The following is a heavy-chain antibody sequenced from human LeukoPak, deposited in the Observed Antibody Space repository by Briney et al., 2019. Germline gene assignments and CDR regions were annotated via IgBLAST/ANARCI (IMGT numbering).Heavy chain of an antibody. J-gene: IGHJ4*02. CDR2: ISYDGSNK. CDR3: AKTDYYYDSSGYYYGSFDY. Sequence: GGSLRLSCAASGFTFSSYAMHWVRQAPGKGLEWVAIISYDGSNKYYAESVKGRFTISRDNSKNTLYLQMNSLRAEDTAVYYCAKTDYYYDSSGYYYGSFDYWGQGTLVTVSS. CDR1: GFTFSSYA. D-gene: IGHD3-22*01. V-gene: IGHV3-30*04.